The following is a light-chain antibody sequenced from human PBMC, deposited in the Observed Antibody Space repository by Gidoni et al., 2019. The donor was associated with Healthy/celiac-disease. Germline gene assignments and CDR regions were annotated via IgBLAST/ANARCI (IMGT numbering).Light chain of an antibody. CDR1: QSVSSY. Sequence: EIVLTQSPATLSLSPGERATLPCRASQSVSSYVTWYQQRPGQAPRLLIYDASNRATGIPARFSGSGSGTDCTLTISSLEPEDFAVYYCQQRSNWPPMYTFGQGTKLEIK. V-gene: IGKV3-11*01. CDR2: DAS. CDR3: QQRSNWPPMYT. J-gene: IGKJ2*01.